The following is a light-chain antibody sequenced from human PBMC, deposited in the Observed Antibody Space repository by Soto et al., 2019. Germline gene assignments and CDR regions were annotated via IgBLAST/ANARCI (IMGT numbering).Light chain of an antibody. CDR1: QSISSY. V-gene: IGKV1-39*01. CDR2: AAS. Sequence: DIQMTQSPSSLSASVGGRVTITCRASQSISSYLNWYQQKPGKAPRLLIYAASSLQSGVPSRFSGSGSRTDFTLSISSLQPADFATYYCQQSYGSPFTFGPGTKVDLK. J-gene: IGKJ3*01. CDR3: QQSYGSPFT.